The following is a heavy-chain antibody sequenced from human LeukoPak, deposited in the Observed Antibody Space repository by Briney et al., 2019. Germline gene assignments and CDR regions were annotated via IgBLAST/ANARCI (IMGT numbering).Heavy chain of an antibody. J-gene: IGHJ4*02. CDR3: ASKRWLQSSFDY. V-gene: IGHV3-74*01. D-gene: IGHD5-24*01. CDR1: GFTFSSYW. CDR2: INSDGSST. Sequence: GGSLRLSCAASGFTFSSYWMHWVRQAPGKGLVWVSRINSDGSSTSYADSVKGRFTISRDNAKSTLYLQMNSLRAEDTAVYYCASKRWLQSSFDYWGQGTLVTVSS.